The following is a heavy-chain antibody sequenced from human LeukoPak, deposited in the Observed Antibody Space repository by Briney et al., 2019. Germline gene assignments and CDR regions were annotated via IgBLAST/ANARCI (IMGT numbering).Heavy chain of an antibody. CDR1: GYTFTSYY. D-gene: IGHD2-2*02. V-gene: IGHV1-46*01. Sequence: ASVKVSCKASGYTFTSYYMHWVRQAPGQGLEWMGIINPSGGSTSYAQKFQGRVTMTRDTSTSTVYMELSSLRSEDTAVYYCARDRGFHCSSTSCYSDMDVWGKGTTVTVSS. CDR2: INPSGGST. J-gene: IGHJ6*03. CDR3: ARDRGFHCSSTSCYSDMDV.